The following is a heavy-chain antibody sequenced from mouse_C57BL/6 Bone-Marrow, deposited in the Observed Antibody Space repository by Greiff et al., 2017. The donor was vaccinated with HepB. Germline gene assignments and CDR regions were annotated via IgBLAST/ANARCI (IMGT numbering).Heavy chain of an antibody. CDR1: GYTFTSYW. Sequence: QVQLKQPGAELVRPGSSVKLSCKASGYTFTSYWMHWVKQRPIQGLEWIGNIDPSDSETHYNQKFKDKATLTVDKSSSTAYMQLSSLTSEDSAVYYCVSSYYYGSSYWYYFDYWGQGTTLTVSS. V-gene: IGHV1-52*01. D-gene: IGHD1-1*01. J-gene: IGHJ2*01. CDR2: IDPSDSET. CDR3: VSSYYYGSSYWYYFDY.